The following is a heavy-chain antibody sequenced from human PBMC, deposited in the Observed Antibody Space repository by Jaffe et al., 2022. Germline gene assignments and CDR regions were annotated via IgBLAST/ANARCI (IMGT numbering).Heavy chain of an antibody. J-gene: IGHJ4*02. V-gene: IGHV4-4*02. CDR3: ARGYSKSSEESYGYFDY. CDR1: GGSITTSNW. CDR2: IHQSGST. Sequence: QVQLQESGPGLVKPSGTLSLTCAVSGGSITTSNWWSWVRQTPGKGLEWIGEIHQSGSTNYNPSLKSRVIISMDRSKNQFSLNLKSVTAADTAVYYCARGYSKSSEESYGYFDYWGQGTLVTVSS. D-gene: IGHD6-6*01.